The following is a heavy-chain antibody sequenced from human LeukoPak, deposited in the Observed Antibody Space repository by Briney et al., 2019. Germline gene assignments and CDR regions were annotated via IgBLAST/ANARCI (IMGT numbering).Heavy chain of an antibody. CDR2: IYYSGST. V-gene: IGHV4-31*03. CDR1: GGSISSGGYY. Sequence: PSQTLSLTCTVSGGSISSGGYYWSWIRQHPGKGLEWIGYIYYSGSTYYNPSLKSRVTISVDTSKNQFSLKLSSVTAADTAVYYCARGVPPGLPCFDLWGRGTLVTVSS. CDR3: ARGVPPGLPCFDL. J-gene: IGHJ2*01. D-gene: IGHD3-16*01.